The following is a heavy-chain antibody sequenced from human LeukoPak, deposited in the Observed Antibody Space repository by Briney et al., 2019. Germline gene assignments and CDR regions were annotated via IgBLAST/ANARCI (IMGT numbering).Heavy chain of an antibody. CDR1: GYSISSGYY. V-gene: IGHV4-38-2*01. J-gene: IGHJ5*02. CDR2: IYHSGTT. CDR3: ARHTDCSSTSCYTAQGVNWFDP. Sequence: SETLSLSCAVSGYSISSGYYWGWIRQPPGKGLEWTGSIYHSGTTYYNPSLKSRVTISVDTSKNQFSLKLSPVTAADTAVYYCARHTDCSSTSCYTAQGVNWFDPWGQGTLVTVSS. D-gene: IGHD2-2*02.